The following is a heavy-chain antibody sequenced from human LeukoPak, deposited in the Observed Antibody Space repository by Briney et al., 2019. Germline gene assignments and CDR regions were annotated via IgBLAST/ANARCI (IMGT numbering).Heavy chain of an antibody. Sequence: GGSVRLSCASSGFTVSSKYMSWVRQAPGKGLEWVSIIYSGGSTYYADSVKGRFTISRDNSKNTLYLQMNSLRAEDTAVYYCAREAPGSWYFDLWGRGTLVTVSS. CDR3: AREAPGSWYFDL. J-gene: IGHJ2*01. D-gene: IGHD7-27*01. CDR2: IYSGGST. V-gene: IGHV3-53*01. CDR1: GFTVSSKY.